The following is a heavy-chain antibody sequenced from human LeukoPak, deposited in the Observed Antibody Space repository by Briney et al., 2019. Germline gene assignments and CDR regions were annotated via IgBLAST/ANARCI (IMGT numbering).Heavy chain of an antibody. CDR3: ARSNWFDP. CDR2: IYHRGSA. V-gene: IGHV4-4*02. J-gene: IGHJ5*02. CDR1: GGSISNNNW. Sequence: PSETLSLTCAVSGGSISNNNWWSWGRQPPGKGVEWSGEIYHRGSANYNPSLKRRVTISIDKSKNQFSLKLSSVTAADTAVYYCARSNWFDPWGQGTLVTVSS. D-gene: IGHD2-8*01.